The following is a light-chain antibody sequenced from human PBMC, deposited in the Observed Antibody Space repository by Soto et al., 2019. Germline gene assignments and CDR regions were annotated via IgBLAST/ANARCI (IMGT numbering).Light chain of an antibody. CDR2: DAS. V-gene: IGKV3-11*01. CDR3: QQRSNWPPLT. CDR1: QSVSSY. Sequence: EIVLTQSPATLSLSPGERDTLSCRASQSVSSYLTWYQQKPGQAPRLLIYDASNRATGIPARFSGSGSGTDFTLTISSLEPEDFAVYYCQQRSNWPPLTFGGGTRWIS. J-gene: IGKJ4*01.